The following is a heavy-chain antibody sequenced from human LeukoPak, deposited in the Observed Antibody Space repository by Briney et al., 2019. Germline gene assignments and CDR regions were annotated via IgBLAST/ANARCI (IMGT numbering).Heavy chain of an antibody. Sequence: SETLSLTCTVSGGSVWSYHWSWLPQSPGEGLEWIAYIHNSGGTRYNPSLQSRVTISVDTSQNQFSLKFRSVTAADTAVYYCVRDWEGFNFDVWGQGTMVTVSS. J-gene: IGHJ3*01. CDR1: GGSVWSYH. CDR2: IHNSGGT. V-gene: IGHV4-59*02. D-gene: IGHD1-26*01. CDR3: VRDWEGFNFDV.